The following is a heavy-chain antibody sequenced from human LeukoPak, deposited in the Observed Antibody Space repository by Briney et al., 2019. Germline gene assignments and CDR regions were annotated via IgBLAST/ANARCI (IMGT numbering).Heavy chain of an antibody. CDR2: IIPIFGIA. V-gene: IGHV1-69*04. CDR3: AREGSSSEPY. D-gene: IGHD6-6*01. J-gene: IGHJ4*02. CDR1: GGTFSSYA. Sequence: ASVKVSCKASGGTFSSYAISWVRQAPGQGLEWMGRIIPIFGIANYAQKLQGRVTITADKSTSTAYMELSSLRSEDTAVYYCAREGSSSEPYWGQGTLVTVSS.